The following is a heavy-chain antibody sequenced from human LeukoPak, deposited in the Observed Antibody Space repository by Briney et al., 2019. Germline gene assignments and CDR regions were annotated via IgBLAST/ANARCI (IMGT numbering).Heavy chain of an antibody. J-gene: IGHJ4*02. CDR2: ISYDGSNK. Sequence: PGGSLRLSCAASGFTFSSYAMHWVRQAPGKGLEWVAVISYDGSNKYYADSVKGRFTISRDNSKNTLYLQMNSLRAEDTAVYYCAIVDGYSYGAPLDYWGQGTLVTVSS. CDR3: AIVDGYSYGAPLDY. V-gene: IGHV3-30-3*01. CDR1: GFTFSSYA. D-gene: IGHD5-18*01.